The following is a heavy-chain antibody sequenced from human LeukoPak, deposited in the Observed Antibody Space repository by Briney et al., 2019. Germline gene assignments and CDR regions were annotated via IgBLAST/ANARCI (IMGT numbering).Heavy chain of an antibody. V-gene: IGHV1-69*13. Sequence: SVKVSCKASGDTFSSYAISWVRQAPGQGLEWMGGIIPIFGIANYAQKFQGRVTITADESTSTAYMELSSLRSEDTAVYYCARDSSSSWYIGFFDYWGQGTLVTVSS. CDR2: IIPIFGIA. CDR3: ARDSSSSWYIGFFDY. CDR1: GDTFSSYA. D-gene: IGHD6-13*01. J-gene: IGHJ4*02.